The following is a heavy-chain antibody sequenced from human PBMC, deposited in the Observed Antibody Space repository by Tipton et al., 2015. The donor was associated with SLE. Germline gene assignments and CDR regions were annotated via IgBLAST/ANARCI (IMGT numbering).Heavy chain of an antibody. J-gene: IGHJ5*02. CDR3: ARVTTNVDP. V-gene: IGHV4-31*02. CDR2: IYNTGNT. CDR1: GASISSDVYY. D-gene: IGHD4-11*01. Sequence: GASISSDVYYWSWIRQLPGKGLEWIGYIYNTGNTYYNPSLKSRVTMSVDTSKNQFSLRVTSVTAADTAVYYCARVTTNVDPWGQGTLVTVSS.